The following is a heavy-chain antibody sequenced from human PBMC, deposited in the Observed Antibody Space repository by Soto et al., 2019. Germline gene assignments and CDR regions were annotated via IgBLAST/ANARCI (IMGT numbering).Heavy chain of an antibody. CDR2: IYYSGST. J-gene: IGHJ5*02. Sequence: QVQLQESGPGLVKPSQTLSLTCTVSGGSISSGGYYWSWIRQHPGKGLEWIGYIYYSGSTYYNPSLKSRVTISVDTSKNQFSLKLSSVTAAATAVYYCARGTVTYGSGTYGLNWFDPWGQGTLVTVSS. D-gene: IGHD3-10*01. V-gene: IGHV4-31*03. CDR3: ARGTVTYGSGTYGLNWFDP. CDR1: GGSISSGGYY.